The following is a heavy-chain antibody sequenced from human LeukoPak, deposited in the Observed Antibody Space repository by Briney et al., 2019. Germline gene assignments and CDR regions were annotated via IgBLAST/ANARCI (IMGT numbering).Heavy chain of an antibody. D-gene: IGHD2-8*01. CDR2: MNPNSGNT. Sequence: ASVKVSCKASGYTLTSYDINWVRQATGQGLEWMGWMNPNSGNTGYAQKFQGRVTMTRNTSISTAYMELSSLRSEDTAVYYCARGSVFKDPYGMDVWGQGTTVTVSS. V-gene: IGHV1-8*01. CDR1: GYTLTSYD. J-gene: IGHJ6*02. CDR3: ARGSVFKDPYGMDV.